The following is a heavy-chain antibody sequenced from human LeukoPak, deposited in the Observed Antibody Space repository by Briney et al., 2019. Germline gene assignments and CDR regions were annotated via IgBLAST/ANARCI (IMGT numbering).Heavy chain of an antibody. CDR3: AKDSPLSGVVVAASIYFDY. CDR1: GFTVSSSE. CDR2: ISGGST. D-gene: IGHD2-15*01. Sequence: GESLRLSCAACGFTVSSSEMSWVRQAPGKSISGGSTYYADSRKGRFTISRDNSKNTLYLQMNSLRAEDTAVYYCAKDSPLSGVVVAASIYFDYWGQGTLVTVSS. J-gene: IGHJ4*02. V-gene: IGHV3-38-3*01.